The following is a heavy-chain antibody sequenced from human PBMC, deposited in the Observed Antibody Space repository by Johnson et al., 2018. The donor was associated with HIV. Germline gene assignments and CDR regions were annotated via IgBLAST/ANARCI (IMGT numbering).Heavy chain of an antibody. CDR2: IKQDGSEK. CDR1: GFIFSSYG. CDR3: ARGGQLVLDAFDI. J-gene: IGHJ3*02. D-gene: IGHD6-6*01. V-gene: IGHV3-7*03. Sequence: VQLVESGGGVVQPGRSRRLSCAASGFIFSSYGMHWVRQAPGKGLEWVANIKQDGSEKYYVDSVKGRFTISKDNAKNSLYLQMNSLRAEDTAVYYCARGGQLVLDAFDIWGQGTMVTVSS.